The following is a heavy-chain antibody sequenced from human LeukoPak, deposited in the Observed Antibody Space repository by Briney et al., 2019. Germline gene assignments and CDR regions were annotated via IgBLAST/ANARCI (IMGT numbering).Heavy chain of an antibody. CDR3: ARVGSTSNFYYYYGMDV. V-gene: IGHV3-74*01. J-gene: IGHJ6*02. Sequence: PGGSLRLSCAASGFTLGSYWMYWVRKAPGKGLVWVSRINSDGSGTSYADSVKGRFTISRDNAKNTLYLQMNSLRAEDTAVYCCARVGSTSNFYYYYGMDVWGQGTTVTVSS. CDR1: GFTLGSYW. CDR2: INSDGSGT. D-gene: IGHD5/OR15-5a*01.